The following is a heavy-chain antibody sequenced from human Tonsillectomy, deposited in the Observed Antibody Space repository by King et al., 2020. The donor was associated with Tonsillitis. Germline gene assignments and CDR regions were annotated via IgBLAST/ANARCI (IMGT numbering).Heavy chain of an antibody. J-gene: IGHJ5*02. CDR2: IYYSGST. CDR3: ARVSAAPSGDGSSWFDYNWFDP. CDR1: GDSISSYY. V-gene: IGHV4-59*01. Sequence: VQLQESGPGLVKPSETLSLTCTVSGDSISSYYWSWIRQPPGKGLDWIGYIYYSGSTNYNPSLKSRVTISVDTSKNQFSLKLSSVTAADTAVYYCARVSAAPSGDGSSWFDYNWFDPWGQGTLVTVSS. D-gene: IGHD6-13*01.